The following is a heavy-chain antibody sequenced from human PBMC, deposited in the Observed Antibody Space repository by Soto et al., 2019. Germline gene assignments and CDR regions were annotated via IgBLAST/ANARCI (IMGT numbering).Heavy chain of an antibody. Sequence: QVQLVQSGAEVKKPGASVKVSCKASGYTFTSYDINWVRQANGQGLEWMGWMNPNSGNTGYAQKFQGRVTMTRNTSISTAYMELSSLRSEDTAVYYCARRYYDSAIVGFDPWGQGTLVTVSS. V-gene: IGHV1-8*01. CDR3: ARRYYDSAIVGFDP. D-gene: IGHD3-3*01. J-gene: IGHJ5*02. CDR1: GYTFTSYD. CDR2: MNPNSGNT.